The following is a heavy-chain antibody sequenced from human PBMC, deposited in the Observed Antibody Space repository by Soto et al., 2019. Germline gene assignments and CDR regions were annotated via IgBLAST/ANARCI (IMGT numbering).Heavy chain of an antibody. CDR1: GFTFSGYW. J-gene: IGHJ1*01. Sequence: EVQLAESGGGLVQPGGSLRLTCTASGFTFSGYWMNWVRQAPGKGLEWVANINQDGSGKYYVDSVKGRFTISRDNPKNSMVMEMNSLRVEDTAVYYCASLRVQLWGQGTLVTVSS. CDR2: INQDGSGK. CDR3: ASLRVQL. V-gene: IGHV3-7*01.